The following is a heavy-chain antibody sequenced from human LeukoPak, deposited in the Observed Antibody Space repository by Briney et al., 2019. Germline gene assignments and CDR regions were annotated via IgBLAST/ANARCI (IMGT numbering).Heavy chain of an antibody. CDR1: GGSISRYY. J-gene: IGHJ4*02. CDR2: IYYSGST. D-gene: IGHD6-13*01. V-gene: IGHV4-59*01. CDR3: ARGLMMAVAGRGEFHY. Sequence: PSETLSLTCTVSGGSISRYYWSWLRQPPGKGLEGIGYIYYSGSTNYNPSLKSRVSISVDTSKNQFSLKLSSVTAADTAVYYCARGLMMAVAGRGEFHYWGQGSLVTVCS.